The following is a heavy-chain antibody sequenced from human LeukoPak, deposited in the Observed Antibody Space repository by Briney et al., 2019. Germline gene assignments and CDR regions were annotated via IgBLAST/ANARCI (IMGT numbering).Heavy chain of an antibody. CDR2: VYYSGRT. CDR3: ARDLMVRGPMDV. CDR1: GGSMTNYY. J-gene: IGHJ6*03. V-gene: IGHV4-59*01. D-gene: IGHD3-10*01. Sequence: SETLSLTCTVSGGSMTNYYWAWIRQSPGKGLEWIGYVYYSGRTNYNPSLMSRITISVDTSNNQFSLKLTSVTAADTAVYYCARDLMVRGPMDVWGKGTTVTVSS.